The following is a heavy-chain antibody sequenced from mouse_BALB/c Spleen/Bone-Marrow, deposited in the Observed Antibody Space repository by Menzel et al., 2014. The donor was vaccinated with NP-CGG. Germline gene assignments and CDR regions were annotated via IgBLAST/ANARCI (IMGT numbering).Heavy chain of an antibody. Sequence: DVKLVESGGGLVQPGGSLKLSCAASGFDFSSYWMSWVRQAPGKGLEWIGEINPDSSTINYTPSLKDKLIISRDNAKNTLRQQMSKVRAEDTVLYYCARIGSYGYFDYWGQGTTLTVSS. CDR3: ARIGSYGYFDY. V-gene: IGHV4-1*02. D-gene: IGHD2-3*01. CDR1: GFDFSSYW. CDR2: INPDSSTI. J-gene: IGHJ2*01.